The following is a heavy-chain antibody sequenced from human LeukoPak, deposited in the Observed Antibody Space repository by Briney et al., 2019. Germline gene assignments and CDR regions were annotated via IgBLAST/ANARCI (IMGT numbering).Heavy chain of an antibody. Sequence: GGSLRLSCAASGFTFDDYAMHWVREAPGEGLEWVSGISWNSGSIGYADSVKGRFTISRDNAKNSLYLQMNSLGAEDTALYYCAKATAMVGYYGMDVWGQGTTVTVSS. CDR1: GFTFDDYA. CDR3: AKATAMVGYYGMDV. V-gene: IGHV3-9*01. J-gene: IGHJ6*02. D-gene: IGHD5-18*01. CDR2: ISWNSGSI.